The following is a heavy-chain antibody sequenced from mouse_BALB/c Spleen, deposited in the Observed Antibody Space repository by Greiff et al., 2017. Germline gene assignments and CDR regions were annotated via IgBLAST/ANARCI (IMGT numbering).Heavy chain of an antibody. CDR1: GYSITSDYA. Sequence: DVKLQESGPGLVKPSQSLSLTCTVTGYSITSDYAWNWIRQFPGNKLEWMGYISYSGSTSYNPSLKSRISITRDTSKNQFFLQLNSVTTEDTATYYCARGDYDEGFAYWGQGTLVTVSA. CDR2: ISYSGST. J-gene: IGHJ3*01. V-gene: IGHV3-2*02. D-gene: IGHD2-4*01. CDR3: ARGDYDEGFAY.